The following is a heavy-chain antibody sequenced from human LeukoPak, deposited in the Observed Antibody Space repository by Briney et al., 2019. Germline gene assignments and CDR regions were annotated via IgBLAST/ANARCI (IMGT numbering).Heavy chain of an antibody. CDR1: GGSISSYS. Sequence: SETLSLTCTVSGGSISSYSWSWIRQPPGKGLEWIGYIYYSGSTDYNPSLKSRVTISVDTSKNQFSLKLSSVTAADTAVYYCARAGSMFGVVVFDYWGQGTLVTVSS. D-gene: IGHD3-3*01. V-gene: IGHV4-59*01. CDR2: IYYSGST. J-gene: IGHJ4*02. CDR3: ARAGSMFGVVVFDY.